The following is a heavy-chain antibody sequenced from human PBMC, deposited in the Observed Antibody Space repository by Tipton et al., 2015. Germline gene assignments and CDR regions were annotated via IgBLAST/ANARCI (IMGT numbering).Heavy chain of an antibody. Sequence: QVQLVQSGGGLVKPGGSLRLSCAASGFTFSNYYMSWIRQAPGKGLEWLSYIDSSGRTIYYTDSVKGRFTISRDNSKNSLYLQMNGLRADDTAVYYCAKAPVEYGHYVSGWDHGGQGTLVTVST. CDR2: IDSSGRTI. CDR1: GFTFSNYY. D-gene: IGHD4-17*01. J-gene: IGHJ4*02. CDR3: AKAPVEYGHYVSGWDH. V-gene: IGHV3-11*01.